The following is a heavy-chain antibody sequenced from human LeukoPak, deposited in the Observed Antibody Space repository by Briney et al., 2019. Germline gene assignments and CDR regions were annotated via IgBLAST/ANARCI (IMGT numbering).Heavy chain of an antibody. D-gene: IGHD6-13*01. CDR3: ASSPLGSSWAYLNY. V-gene: IGHV4-4*07. CDR1: GGSISSYY. J-gene: IGHJ4*02. CDR2: IYTSGST. Sequence: SETLSLTCTVSGGSISSYYWSWIRQPAGKGLEWIGRIYTSGSTNYNPSLKSRVTMSVDTSKNQFSLKLSSVTAADTAVYYCASSPLGSSWAYLNYWGQGTLVTVPS.